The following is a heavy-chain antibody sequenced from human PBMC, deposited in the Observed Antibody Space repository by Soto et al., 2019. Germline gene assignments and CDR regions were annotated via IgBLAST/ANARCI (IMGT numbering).Heavy chain of an antibody. V-gene: IGHV4-31*02. D-gene: IGHD5-18*01. CDR2: MSSSGST. J-gene: IGHJ4*02. CDR3: AREYSYGHDY. CDR1: GDSISSGGYY. Sequence: QVQLQESGPGLVEPSQTLSLTCSASGDSISSGGYYWSWIRQHPGKGLEWIGYMSSSGSTYYNPSLKSRLTISIDASKNQFSLKLSSVTAADTAVYYCAREYSYGHDYWGQGTRVTVSS.